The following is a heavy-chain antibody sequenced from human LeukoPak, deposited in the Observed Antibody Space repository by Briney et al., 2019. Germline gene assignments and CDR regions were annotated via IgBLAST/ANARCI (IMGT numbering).Heavy chain of an antibody. CDR3: ASLFGGDDAFDI. V-gene: IGHV1-2*04. CDR2: INPNSGGT. D-gene: IGHD3-10*02. CDR1: GYTFTGYY. Sequence: ASVKVSCKASGYTFTGYYMHWVRQAPGQGLEWMGWINPNSGGTNYAQKFQGWATMTRDTSISTAYMELSRLRSDDTAVYYCASLFGGDDAFDIWGQGTMVTVSS. J-gene: IGHJ3*02.